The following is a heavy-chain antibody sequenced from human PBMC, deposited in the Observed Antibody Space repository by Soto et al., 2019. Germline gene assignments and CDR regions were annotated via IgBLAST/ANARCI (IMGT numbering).Heavy chain of an antibody. J-gene: IGHJ6*02. CDR2: ISSSSNTI. CDR3: ARDKYDCSSINCPSPIRGSYYYGLDV. V-gene: IGHV3-48*02. D-gene: IGHD2-2*01. CDR1: GFTLRSYS. Sequence: GGSLRLSCAAAGFTLRSYSMNWVRQAPGKGLEWVSYISSSSNTIYYADSVKGRFTISRDNAKNSLYLQMNSLRDEDTAVYYCARDKYDCSSINCPSPIRGSYYYGLDVWGQGTTVTVCS.